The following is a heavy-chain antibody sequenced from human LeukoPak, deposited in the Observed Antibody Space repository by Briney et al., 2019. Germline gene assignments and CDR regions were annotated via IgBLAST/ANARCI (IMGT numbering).Heavy chain of an antibody. D-gene: IGHD3-16*01. CDR2: IYTSGNP. CDR3: ARSGGSGFQLDY. V-gene: IGHV4-4*07. Sequence: PSETLSLTCTVSAGSISSYYWSWLRQPAGKGLEWIGRIYTSGNPNYNPSLKSRVTMSLDTSKNQFSLNLSSVTAADTAVYYCARSGGSGFQLDYWGQGTLVTVSS. CDR1: AGSISSYY. J-gene: IGHJ4*02.